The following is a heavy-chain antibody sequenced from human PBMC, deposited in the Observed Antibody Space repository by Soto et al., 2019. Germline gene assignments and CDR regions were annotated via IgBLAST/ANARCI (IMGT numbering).Heavy chain of an antibody. CDR1: GYSFTSYW. Sequence: PGESLKISCKGSGYSFTSYWIGWVRQMPGKGLEWMGIIYPGDSDTRYSPSFQGQVTISADKPISPAYLQWSSLKASDTAMYYCARHAVVSYYDSSGYYYEDYYYGVDVWGQGTTVTVSS. CDR2: IYPGDSDT. D-gene: IGHD3-22*01. V-gene: IGHV5-51*01. J-gene: IGHJ6*02. CDR3: ARHAVVSYYDSSGYYYEDYYYGVDV.